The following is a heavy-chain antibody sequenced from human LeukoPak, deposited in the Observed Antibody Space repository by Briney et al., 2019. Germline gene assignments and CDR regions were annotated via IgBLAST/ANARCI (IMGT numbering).Heavy chain of an antibody. D-gene: IGHD2-21*01. CDR2: IYHSGSP. CDR1: GGSISSNSYY. V-gene: IGHV4-39*07. J-gene: IGHJ4*02. CDR3: ARFARVPDS. Sequence: SETLSLTCTVSGGSISSNSYYWAWIRQPPGKGLEWIGSIYHSGSPYYNPSLTSRLTLSVDTSKNQFSLRLTSVTAADTAIYYCARFARVPDSWGQGILVTVSS.